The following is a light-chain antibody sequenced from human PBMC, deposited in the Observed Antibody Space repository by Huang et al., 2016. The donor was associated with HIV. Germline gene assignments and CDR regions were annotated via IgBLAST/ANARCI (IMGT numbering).Light chain of an antibody. CDR2: WAS. Sequence: DIVLTQSPHSLAVSLGERATINCKSSQSLLYRSNNKNHLVWYQQKPGQPPKLIMYWASTRESGVPDRFSASGSGTDFTLTISSLQAEDVAVYYCQQYYTVPWTFGQGTKVEI. J-gene: IGKJ1*01. V-gene: IGKV4-1*01. CDR3: QQYYTVPWT. CDR1: QSLLYRSNNKNH.